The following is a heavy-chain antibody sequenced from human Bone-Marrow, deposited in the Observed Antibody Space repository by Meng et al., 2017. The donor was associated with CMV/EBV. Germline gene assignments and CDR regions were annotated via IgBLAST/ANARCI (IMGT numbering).Heavy chain of an antibody. V-gene: IGHV3-74*01. CDR3: ARVGGGSPLVDY. CDR2: INSDGSST. D-gene: IGHD2-15*01. CDR1: GFTFSSYC. J-gene: IGHJ4*02. Sequence: GESLKISCAASGFTFSSYCMHWVRQAPGKGLVWVSRINSDGSSTSYADSVKGRFTISRDNAKNTLYLQMNSLRAEDTAVYYCARVGGGSPLVDYWGQGTLVTVSS.